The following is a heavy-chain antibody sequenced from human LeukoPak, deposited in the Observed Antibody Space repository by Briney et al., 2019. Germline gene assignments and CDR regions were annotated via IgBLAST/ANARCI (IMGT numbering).Heavy chain of an antibody. CDR1: GYTFTVYY. CDR3: ASEAETPEQQLVQ. D-gene: IGHD6-13*01. CDR2: INPNSGGT. Sequence: ASVKVSCKASGYTFTVYYMHWVRQAPGQGLEWMGWINPNSGGTNYAQKLQGRVTMTTDTSTSTAYMELRSLRSDDTAVYYCASEAETPEQQLVQWGQGTLVTVSS. J-gene: IGHJ4*02. V-gene: IGHV1-2*02.